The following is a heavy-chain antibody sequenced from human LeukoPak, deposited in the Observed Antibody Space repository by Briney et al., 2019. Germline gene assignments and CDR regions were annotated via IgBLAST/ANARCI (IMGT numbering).Heavy chain of an antibody. CDR3: ARDEVMVRDAFDI. D-gene: IGHD3-10*01. CDR2: IYTSGST. Sequence: PSETLSLTCTVSGGSISRYYWSWIRQPAGKGLEWIGRIYTSGSTNYNPSLKSRVTMSVDTSKNQFSLKLSSVTAADTAVYYCARDEVMVRDAFDIWGQGTMVTVSS. V-gene: IGHV4-4*07. CDR1: GGSISRYY. J-gene: IGHJ3*02.